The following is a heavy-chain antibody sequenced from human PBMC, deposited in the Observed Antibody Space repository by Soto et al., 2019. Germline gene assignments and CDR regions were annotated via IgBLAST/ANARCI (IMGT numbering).Heavy chain of an antibody. CDR3: ARDTYSGSPFLGFGY. CDR1: GFTFSSYS. V-gene: IGHV3-48*02. CDR2: ISSSSSTI. Sequence: PGGSLRLSCAASGFTFSSYSMNWVRRAPGKGLEWVSYISSSSSTIYYADSVKGRFTISRDNAKNSLYLQMNSLRDEDTAVYYCARDTYSGSPFLGFGYWGQGTLVTVSS. J-gene: IGHJ4*02. D-gene: IGHD1-26*01.